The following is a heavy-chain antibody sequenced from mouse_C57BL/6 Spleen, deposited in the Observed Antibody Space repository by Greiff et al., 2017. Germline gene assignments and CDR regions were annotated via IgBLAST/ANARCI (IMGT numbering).Heavy chain of an antibody. CDR3: VREGKWDGAMVTTAYYYAMDY. J-gene: IGHJ4*01. V-gene: IGHV1-69*01. CDR1: GYTFTSYW. CDR2: IDPSDSYT. D-gene: IGHD2-2*01. Sequence: QVQLQQPGAELVMPGASVKLSCKASGYTFTSYWMHWVKQRPGQGLEWIGEIDPSDSYTNYNQKFKGKSTLTVDKSSSTAYMQLSSLTSEDSAVYYCVREGKWDGAMVTTAYYYAMDYWGQGTSVTVSS.